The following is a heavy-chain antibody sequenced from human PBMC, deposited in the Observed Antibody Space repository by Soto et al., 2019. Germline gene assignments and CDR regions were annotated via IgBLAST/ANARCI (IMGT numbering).Heavy chain of an antibody. CDR2: IYSGETT. D-gene: IGHD2-21*02. V-gene: IGHV3-53*01. J-gene: IGHJ4*02. Sequence: VVSLRLSCAASGLNVNSNYMNWVRQTPGKGLEWVASIYSGETTYYADSVRGRFTISSDKSKNTLYFQLSSLRIEDTAVYYCTRDGRGLGRLSLFEYWGQGVLVTVS. CDR3: TRDGRGLGRLSLFEY. CDR1: GLNVNSNY.